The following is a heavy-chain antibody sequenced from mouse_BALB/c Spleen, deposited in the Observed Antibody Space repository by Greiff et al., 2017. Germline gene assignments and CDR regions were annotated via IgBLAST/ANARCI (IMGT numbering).Heavy chain of an antibody. J-gene: IGHJ3*01. CDR1: GFNIKDTY. V-gene: IGHV14-3*02. D-gene: IGHD3-2*01. CDR2: IDPANGNT. Sequence: EVQLQQSGAELVKPGASVKLSCTASGFNIKDTYMHWVKQRPEQGLEWIGRIDPANGNTKYDPKFQGKATITADTSSNTAYLQLSSLTSEDTAVCYCARGQLELRVAWFAYWGQGTLVTVSA. CDR3: ARGQLELRVAWFAY.